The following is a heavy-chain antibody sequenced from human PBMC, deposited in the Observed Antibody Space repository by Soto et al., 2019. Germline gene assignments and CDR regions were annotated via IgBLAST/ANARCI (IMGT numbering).Heavy chain of an antibody. Sequence: EVQLVESGGGLVQPGGSLRLSCAASGFSFGSYWISWARQAPGKGLEWVANIKEDGSEKYYVDSVKGRFTISRDNAKNSLYLQMNSLRAEDTAVYYCARDEGCGGGSCYSIWRYWGQGTLVTVPP. D-gene: IGHD2-15*01. CDR1: GFSFGSYW. CDR2: IKEDGSEK. CDR3: ARDEGCGGGSCYSIWRY. V-gene: IGHV3-7*01. J-gene: IGHJ4*02.